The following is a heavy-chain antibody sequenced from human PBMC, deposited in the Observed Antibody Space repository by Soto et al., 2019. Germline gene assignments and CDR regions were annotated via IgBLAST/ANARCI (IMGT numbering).Heavy chain of an antibody. D-gene: IGHD2-21*02. J-gene: IGHJ5*02. CDR2: IIPILGIA. Sequence: QVQLVQSGAEVKKPGSSVKVSCKASGGTFSSYTISWVRQAPGQGLEWMGRIIPILGIANYAQKFQGRVTITADKSTRTAYMELSSLRSEDTAVYYCARANGYCGGDCYHQHNWFDPWGQGTLVTVSS. CDR1: GGTFSSYT. V-gene: IGHV1-69*02. CDR3: ARANGYCGGDCYHQHNWFDP.